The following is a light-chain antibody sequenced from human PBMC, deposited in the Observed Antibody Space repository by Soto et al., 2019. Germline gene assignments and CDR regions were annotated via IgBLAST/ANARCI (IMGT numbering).Light chain of an antibody. CDR2: GAY. Sequence: EVVMTQSPATLSVSPGERLTVSCRASQSVATYLDWYQQKPGQAPKVLIYGAYTLHNGVPARFSGSGSGSEFTLTISSLQSEDFAVYYCQQYNNLPLTFGGGTKLEIK. J-gene: IGKJ4*01. CDR3: QQYNNLPLT. V-gene: IGKV3-15*01. CDR1: QSVATY.